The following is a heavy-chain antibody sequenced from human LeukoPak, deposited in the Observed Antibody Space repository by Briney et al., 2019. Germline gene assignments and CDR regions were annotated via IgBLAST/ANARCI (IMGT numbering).Heavy chain of an antibody. D-gene: IGHD6-25*01. V-gene: IGHV4-59*08. CDR2: VYNSGIT. J-gene: IGHJ4*02. Sequence: SETLSLTCTVSGGPISNYYWTWIRQSPGQGLEWIGYVYNSGITDYNPSLKSRLTISVDTSKNQFSLKLSSMTAADTAVYYCARSRGLAGAATVIDYWGQGPLVTVSS. CDR3: ARSRGLAGAATVIDY. CDR1: GGPISNYY.